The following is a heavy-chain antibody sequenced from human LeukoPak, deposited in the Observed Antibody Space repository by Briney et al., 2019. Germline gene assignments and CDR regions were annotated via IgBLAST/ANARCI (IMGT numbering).Heavy chain of an antibody. CDR1: GASVSSGGYY. V-gene: IGHV4-61*08. D-gene: IGHD3-10*01. CDR3: ARRGGSGRSFDY. Sequence: PSETLSLTCTVSGASVSSGGYYWSWLRQPPGKGLEWIGYIYYSGSTNYNPSLKSRVTISVDTSKNQCSLKVIYLTAADTAVYYCARRGGSGRSFDYWGQGTLVTVSS. CDR2: IYYSGST. J-gene: IGHJ4*02.